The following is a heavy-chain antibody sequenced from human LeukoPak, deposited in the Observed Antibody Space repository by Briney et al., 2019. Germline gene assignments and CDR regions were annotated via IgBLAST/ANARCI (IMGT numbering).Heavy chain of an antibody. CDR3: ATRSLTTVTYYFDY. Sequence: GASVKVSCKVSGYTLTELSMHWVRQAPGKGLEWMGGFDPEDGETIYAQKFQGRVTMTEDTSTDTAYMELSSLRSEDTAVYYCATRSLTTVTYYFDYWGQGTLVTVSS. CDR1: GYTLTELS. V-gene: IGHV1-24*01. J-gene: IGHJ4*02. CDR2: FDPEDGET. D-gene: IGHD4-17*01.